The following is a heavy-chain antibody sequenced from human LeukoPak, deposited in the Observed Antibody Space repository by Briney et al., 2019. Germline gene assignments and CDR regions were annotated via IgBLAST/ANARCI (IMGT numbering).Heavy chain of an antibody. CDR3: ARSPLWFGESLSTDY. CDR2: IWYDGSNK. J-gene: IGHJ4*02. Sequence: PGRSLRLSCAASGFTFSSYGMHGVRQAPGKGLEWVAVIWYDGSNKYYADSVKGRFTIPRDNSKNTLYLQMNSLRAEDTAVYYCARSPLWFGESLSTDYWGQGTLVTVSS. D-gene: IGHD3-10*01. V-gene: IGHV3-33*01. CDR1: GFTFSSYG.